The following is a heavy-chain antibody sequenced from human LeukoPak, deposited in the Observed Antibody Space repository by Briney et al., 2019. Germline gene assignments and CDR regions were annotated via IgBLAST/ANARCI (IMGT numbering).Heavy chain of an antibody. Sequence: PGGSLRLSCAASGLTFSRSSMNWVRQAPGKGLEWVSYISSSSNTIYYTDSVKGRFTISRDTAKNSLYLQMNSLRAEDTAVYYCASTYCDTTSCSRPLDYWGQGTLVTVSS. V-gene: IGHV3-48*04. CDR1: GLTFSRSS. CDR3: ASTYCDTTSCSRPLDY. J-gene: IGHJ4*02. CDR2: ISSSSNTI. D-gene: IGHD2-2*01.